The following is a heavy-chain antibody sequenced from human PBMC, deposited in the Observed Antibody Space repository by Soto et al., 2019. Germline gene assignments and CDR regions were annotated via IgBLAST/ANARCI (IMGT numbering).Heavy chain of an antibody. Sequence: SETLSLTCAVSITNIYYFGWIRQPPGKGLEWIGSIYHSGSTYYNPSLKSRVTISVETSRNQFSLKLRSVTAADTAVYFCASPSSDYCSGTSCYVATFHYWGQGSMVTVYS. V-gene: IGHV4-38-2*01. D-gene: IGHD2-2*01. CDR3: ASPSSDYCSGTSCYVATFHY. J-gene: IGHJ4*02. CDR2: IYHSGST. CDR1: ITNIYY.